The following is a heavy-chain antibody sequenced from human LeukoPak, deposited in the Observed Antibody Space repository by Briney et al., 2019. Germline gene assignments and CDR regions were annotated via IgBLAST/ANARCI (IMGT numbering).Heavy chain of an antibody. Sequence: PGGSLRLSCAASGFTFSDYYMSWIRQAPGKGLEWVSYVSSSGSTIYYADSVKGRFTISRDNAKNSLYLQMNSLRAEDTAVYYCARVGDTAMVTNYYYYYMDVWGKGTTVTVSS. J-gene: IGHJ6*03. D-gene: IGHD5-18*01. V-gene: IGHV3-11*04. CDR2: VSSSGSTI. CDR1: GFTFSDYY. CDR3: ARVGDTAMVTNYYYYYMDV.